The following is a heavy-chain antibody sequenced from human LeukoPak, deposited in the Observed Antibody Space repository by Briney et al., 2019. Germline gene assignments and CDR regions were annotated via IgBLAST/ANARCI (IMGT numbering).Heavy chain of an antibody. CDR2: IYTSGST. Sequence: SETLSLTRTVSGGSISSYYWSWIRQPAGKGLEWIGRIYTSGSTNYNPSLKSRVTMSVDTSKNQFSLKLSSVTAADTAVYYCARFVVVPAASVYYYMDVWGKGTTVTVSS. J-gene: IGHJ6*03. CDR3: ARFVVVPAASVYYYMDV. V-gene: IGHV4-4*07. CDR1: GGSISSYY. D-gene: IGHD2-2*01.